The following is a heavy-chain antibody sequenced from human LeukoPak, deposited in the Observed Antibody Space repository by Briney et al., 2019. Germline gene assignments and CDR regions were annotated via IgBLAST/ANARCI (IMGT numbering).Heavy chain of an antibody. V-gene: IGHV3-30*18. CDR3: AKVPVRAAAGH. D-gene: IGHD6-13*01. J-gene: IGHJ4*02. CDR1: GFTFSSYG. Sequence: GGSLRLSCAASGFTFSSYGMHWVRQAPGKGLEWVAVISYDGSNKYYADSVKGRFTISRDNSKNTLYLQMNSLRAEDTAVYYCAKVPVRAAAGHWGQGTLVTVSS. CDR2: ISYDGSNK.